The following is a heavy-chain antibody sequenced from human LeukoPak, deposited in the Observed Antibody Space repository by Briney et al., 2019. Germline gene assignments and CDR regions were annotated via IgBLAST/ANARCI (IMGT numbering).Heavy chain of an antibody. D-gene: IGHD3-22*01. Sequence: SETLSLTCAVYGGSFSGYYWSWIRQPPGKGLEWIGEINHSGSTNYNPSLKSRVTISVDTSKNQFSLKLSSVTAADTAVYYCARVRYYYDSSGYRNWFDPWGQGTLVTVSS. CDR3: ARVRYYYDSSGYRNWFDP. CDR1: GGSFSGYY. V-gene: IGHV4-34*01. CDR2: INHSGST. J-gene: IGHJ5*02.